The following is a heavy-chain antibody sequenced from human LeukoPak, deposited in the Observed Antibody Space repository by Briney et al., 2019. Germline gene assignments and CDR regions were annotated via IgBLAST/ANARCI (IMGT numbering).Heavy chain of an antibody. CDR3: ARVMVYMSIAAAPVDY. J-gene: IGHJ4*02. V-gene: IGHV3-33*01. CDR2: IWYDGSNK. D-gene: IGHD6-13*01. Sequence: GGSLRLSCAASGFTFSSYGMHWVRQAPGKGLEWVAVIWYDGSNKYYADSVKGRFTISRDNSKNTLYLQMNSLRAEDTAVYYCARVMVYMSIAAAPVDYWGQGTLVTVSS. CDR1: GFTFSSYG.